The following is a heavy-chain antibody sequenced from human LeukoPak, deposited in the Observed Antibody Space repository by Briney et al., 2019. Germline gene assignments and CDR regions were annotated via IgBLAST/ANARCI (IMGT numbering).Heavy chain of an antibody. CDR3: ARGTQIDIVVVPAAIGDYYGMDV. D-gene: IGHD2-2*01. CDR2: INHSGST. J-gene: IGHJ6*02. CDR1: GGSFSGYY. V-gene: IGHV4-34*01. Sequence: SETLSLTCAVYGGSFSGYYWSWIRQPPGKGLEWIGEINHSGSTNYNPSLKSRVTISVDTSKNQFSLKLSSVTAADTAVYYCARGTQIDIVVVPAAIGDYYGMDVWGQGTTVTVPS.